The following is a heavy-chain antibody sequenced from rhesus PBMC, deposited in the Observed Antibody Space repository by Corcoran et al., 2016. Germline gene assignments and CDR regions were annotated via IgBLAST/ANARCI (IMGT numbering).Heavy chain of an antibody. Sequence: EVQLVECGGGLATPGRSLRLSCADSGCTFSDYYMDWVRQAQGKGLAWVSRISNGGGSRWYADSVKGRFTISRENAKNTLYLQMNSLRAEDTSVYYCARDGGGYPDYWGQGVLVTVSS. CDR1: GCTFSDYY. CDR2: ISNGGGSR. J-gene: IGHJ4*01. D-gene: IGHD5-24*01. V-gene: IGHV3-178*01. CDR3: ARDGGGYPDY.